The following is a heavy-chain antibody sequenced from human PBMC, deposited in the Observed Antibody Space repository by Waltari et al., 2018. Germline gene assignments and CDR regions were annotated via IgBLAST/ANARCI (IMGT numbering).Heavy chain of an antibody. CDR3: ARVNRIQLWLGGHYFDY. J-gene: IGHJ4*02. CDR1: GYSISSGYY. V-gene: IGHV4-38-2*01. Sequence: QVQLQESGPGLVKPSETLSLTCAVSGYSISSGYYWGWIRQPPGKGLEWIGSISHSGSTSHTPSLKSRVTISVDTSKNQFSLKLSSVTAADTAVYYCARVNRIQLWLGGHYFDYWGQGTLVTVSS. CDR2: ISHSGST. D-gene: IGHD5-18*01.